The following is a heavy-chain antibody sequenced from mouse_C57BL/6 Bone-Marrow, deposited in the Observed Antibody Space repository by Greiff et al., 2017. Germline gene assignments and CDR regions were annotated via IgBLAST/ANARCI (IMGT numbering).Heavy chain of an antibody. Sequence: QVQLQQSGAELVRPGTSVKVSCKASGYAFTNYLIEWVKQRPGQGLEWIGVINPGSGGTNYNEKFKGKATLTADKSSSTAYMQLSSLTSEDSAVYVCARGGDWAPFDYWGQGTTLTVSS. J-gene: IGHJ2*01. V-gene: IGHV1-54*01. D-gene: IGHD4-1*01. CDR1: GYAFTNYL. CDR3: ARGGDWAPFDY. CDR2: INPGSGGT.